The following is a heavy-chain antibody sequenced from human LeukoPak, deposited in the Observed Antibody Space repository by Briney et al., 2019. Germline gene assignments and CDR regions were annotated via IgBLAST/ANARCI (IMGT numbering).Heavy chain of an antibody. J-gene: IGHJ4*02. CDR1: GFTFSRYS. CDR3: AKEREASHGYSSGHFDS. D-gene: IGHD5-18*01. V-gene: IGHV3-33*06. Sequence: GRSLRLACAASGFTFSRYSMHWVRQAPGKGLEWVAVIWFDGSNKYYGDSVKGRFTISRDNSRDTLYLQMSSLRAEDTAVYYCAKEREASHGYSSGHFDSWGQGALATVFS. CDR2: IWFDGSNK.